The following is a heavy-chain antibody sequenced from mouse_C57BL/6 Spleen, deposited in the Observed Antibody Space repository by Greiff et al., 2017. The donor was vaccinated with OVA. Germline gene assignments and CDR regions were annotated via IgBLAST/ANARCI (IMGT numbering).Heavy chain of an antibody. V-gene: IGHV1-42*01. CDR2: INPSTGGT. CDR1: GYSFTGYY. J-gene: IGHJ2*01. D-gene: IGHD2-2*01. CDR3: ARGGRGGYGFDY. Sequence: EVQLQESGPELVKPGASVKISCKASGYSFTGYYMNWVKQSPEKSLEWIGEINPSTGGTTYNQKFKAKATLTVDKSSSTAYMQLKSLTSEDSAVYYCARGGRGGYGFDYWGQGTTLTVSS.